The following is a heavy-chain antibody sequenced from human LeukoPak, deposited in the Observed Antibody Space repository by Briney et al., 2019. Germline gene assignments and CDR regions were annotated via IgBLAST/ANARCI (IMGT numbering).Heavy chain of an antibody. CDR1: GGSMSSYY. Sequence: SETLSLTCTVSGGSMSSYYWSWIRQPPGKGLEWIGYIFYSGSTNYNPSLKSRVTISVDTSKNQFSLKVGSVTAADTAVYYCVRHAPRIGQWLGFDYWGQGALVTVSS. V-gene: IGHV4-59*08. J-gene: IGHJ4*02. CDR3: VRHAPRIGQWLGFDY. CDR2: IFYSGST. D-gene: IGHD6-19*01.